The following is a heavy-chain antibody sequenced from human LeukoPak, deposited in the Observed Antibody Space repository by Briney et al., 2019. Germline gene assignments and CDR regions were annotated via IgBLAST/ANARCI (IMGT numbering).Heavy chain of an antibody. V-gene: IGHV3-33*06. J-gene: IGHJ4*02. Sequence: GGSLRLSCAASGFTFSNYAMHWVRQAPGTGLELVGVIWFDGTNKYYGDSVRGRFTISRDNSKNRLYLQMNSLRAEDTAVYYCAKARGSGWHDPWYLDYWGQGTLVTVSS. CDR1: GFTFSNYA. CDR2: IWFDGTNK. CDR3: AKARGSGWHDPWYLDY. D-gene: IGHD6-19*01.